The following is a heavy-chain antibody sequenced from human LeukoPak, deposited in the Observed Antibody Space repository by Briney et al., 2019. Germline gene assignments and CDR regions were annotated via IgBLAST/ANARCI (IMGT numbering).Heavy chain of an antibody. Sequence: PGGSLRLSCAASGFPFSSYAMNWVRQAPGQGLEWVSTISGSGESTYNADSVKGRFTISRDNSKNTLHLQMNSLRVEDTAIYYCARGSSYYCSGGSCYSAYWGQGTLVTVSS. CDR1: GFPFSSYA. D-gene: IGHD2-15*01. CDR2: ISGSGEST. CDR3: ARGSSYYCSGGSCYSAY. V-gene: IGHV3-23*01. J-gene: IGHJ4*02.